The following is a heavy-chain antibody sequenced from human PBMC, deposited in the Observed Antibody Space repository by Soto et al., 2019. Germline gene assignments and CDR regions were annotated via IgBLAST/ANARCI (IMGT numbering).Heavy chain of an antibody. D-gene: IGHD2-2*02. J-gene: IGHJ4*02. CDR2: ISRSGGST. Sequence: ASVNVSCKASGYTFTSYYMHWVRKAPGQGLEWMGIISRSGGSTSCAQKFQGRVTMTRDTSTSTVYIELSSLRSEDTAVYYCARSILYLNYFDYWGQGTLVTFSS. CDR3: ARSILYLNYFDY. CDR1: GYTFTSYY. V-gene: IGHV1-46*01.